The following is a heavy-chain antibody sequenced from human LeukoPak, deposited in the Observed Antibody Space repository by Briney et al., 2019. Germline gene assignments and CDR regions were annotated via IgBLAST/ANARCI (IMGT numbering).Heavy chain of an antibody. CDR2: ISGSGGST. CDR3: AKVKVRGVIMPSLDY. CDR1: GFTVSSNY. V-gene: IGHV3-23*01. J-gene: IGHJ4*02. D-gene: IGHD3-10*01. Sequence: GGSLRLSCAASGFTVSSNYMSWVRQAPGKGLEWVSAISGSGGSTYYADSVKGRFTISRDNSKNTLYLQMNSLRAEDTAVYYCAKVKVRGVIMPSLDYWGQGTLVTVSS.